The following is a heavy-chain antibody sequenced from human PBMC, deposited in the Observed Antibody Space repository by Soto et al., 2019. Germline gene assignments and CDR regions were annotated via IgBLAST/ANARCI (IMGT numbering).Heavy chain of an antibody. CDR1: GFTFSSYA. D-gene: IGHD3-10*01. CDR2: ISYDGSNK. J-gene: IGHJ5*02. Sequence: QVQLVESGGGVVQPGRSLRLSCAASGFTFSSYAMHWVRQAPGKGLEWVAVISYDGSNKYYADSVKGRFTISRDNSKNTLYLQMNSLRAEDTAVYYCAKGLVRGVIYEVPWFDPWGQGTLVTVSS. V-gene: IGHV3-30-3*01. CDR3: AKGLVRGVIYEVPWFDP.